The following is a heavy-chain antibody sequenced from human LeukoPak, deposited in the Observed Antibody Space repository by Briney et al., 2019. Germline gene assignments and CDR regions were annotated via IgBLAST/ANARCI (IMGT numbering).Heavy chain of an antibody. CDR1: GYTFTSYG. CDR2: IIPIFGTA. V-gene: IGHV1-69*06. CDR3: ARALVYYGSGSETDY. D-gene: IGHD3-10*01. J-gene: IGHJ4*02. Sequence: SVKVSCKASGYTFTSYGISWVRQAPGQGLEWMGGIIPIFGTANYAQKFQGRVTITADKSTSTAYMELSSLRSEDTAVYYCARALVYYGSGSETDYWGQGTLVTVSS.